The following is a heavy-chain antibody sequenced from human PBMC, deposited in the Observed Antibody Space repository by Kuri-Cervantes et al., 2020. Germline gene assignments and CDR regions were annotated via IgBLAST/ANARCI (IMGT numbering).Heavy chain of an antibody. CDR2: INPNSGGT. J-gene: IGHJ4*02. CDR3: AREDSSGWSAHFDY. V-gene: IGHV1-2*04. D-gene: IGHD6-19*01. Sequence: ASVKVSCKASGYTFTSYGISWVRQAPGQGLEWMGWINPNSGGTNYAQKFQGWVTMTRDTSISTAYMELSRLRSDDTAVYYCAREDSSGWSAHFDYWGQGTLVTVSS. CDR1: GYTFTSYG.